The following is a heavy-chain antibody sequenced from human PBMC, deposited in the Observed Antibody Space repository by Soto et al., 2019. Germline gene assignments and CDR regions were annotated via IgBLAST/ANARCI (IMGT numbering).Heavy chain of an antibody. CDR1: GYSYTSYW. CDR3: VRRAEGRPGDGYYYVALDV. Sequence: GESLKISCKGSGYSYTSYWIGWVRQRPGRGLVWMGIINPADSVTYYSPSFQGQVTISADRSTSTAFLQWSSLKAPDTAMYYCVRRAEGRPGDGYYYVALDVWGQGTTVTVSS. D-gene: IGHD6-6*01. J-gene: IGHJ6*02. V-gene: IGHV5-51*01. CDR2: INPADSVT.